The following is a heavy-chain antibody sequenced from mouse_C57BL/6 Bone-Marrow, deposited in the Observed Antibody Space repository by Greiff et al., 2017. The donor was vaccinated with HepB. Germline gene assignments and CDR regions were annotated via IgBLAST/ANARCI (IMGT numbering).Heavy chain of an antibody. CDR2: ISSGGSYT. J-gene: IGHJ4*01. CDR3: ARQVTTNYYAMDY. D-gene: IGHD2-1*01. CDR1: GFTFSSYG. V-gene: IGHV5-6*01. Sequence: DVQLQESGGDLVKPGGSLKLSCAASGFTFSSYGMSWVRQTPDKRLEWVATISSGGSYTYYPDSVKGRFTISRDNAKNTLYLQMSSLKSEDTAMYYCARQVTTNYYAMDYWGQGTSVTVSS.